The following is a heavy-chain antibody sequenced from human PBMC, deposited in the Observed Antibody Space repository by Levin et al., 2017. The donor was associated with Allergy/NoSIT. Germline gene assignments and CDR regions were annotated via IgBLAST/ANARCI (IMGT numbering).Heavy chain of an antibody. Sequence: SVKVSCKASGGTFSSYAISWVRQAPGQGLEWMGGIIPIFGTANYAQKFQGRVTITADKSTSTAYMELSSLRSEDTAVYYCASLRGSSGWYYFDYWGQGTLVTVSS. V-gene: IGHV1-69*06. CDR2: IIPIFGTA. D-gene: IGHD6-19*01. CDR1: GGTFSSYA. CDR3: ASLRGSSGWYYFDY. J-gene: IGHJ4*02.